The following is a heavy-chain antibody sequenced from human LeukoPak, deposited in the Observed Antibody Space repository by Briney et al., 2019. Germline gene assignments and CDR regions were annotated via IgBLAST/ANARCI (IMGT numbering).Heavy chain of an antibody. Sequence: GGSLRLSCAASGFTFSSYWMHWVRQAPGKGLVWVSRINTDGSSTTYADSVKGRFTISRDNAKNTLYLQMNSLRADDTAVYYCAKGLMEATPYYFDYWGQGTLVTVSS. CDR2: INTDGSST. CDR1: GFTFSSYW. D-gene: IGHD1-26*01. J-gene: IGHJ4*02. CDR3: AKGLMEATPYYFDY. V-gene: IGHV3-74*01.